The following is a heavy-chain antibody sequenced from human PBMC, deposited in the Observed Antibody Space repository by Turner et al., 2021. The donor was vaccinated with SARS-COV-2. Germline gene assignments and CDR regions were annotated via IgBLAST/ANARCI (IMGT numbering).Heavy chain of an antibody. CDR2: IIPILGIA. V-gene: IGHV1-69*02. Sequence: QVQLVQSVAEGKKPVSSVKVSCKASGGTFSSYTISCVRQAPGQGLGWMGRIIPILGIANGAQKYQGRVTITADKSTSTAYMELSSLRSEDTAVYYCARGWDCSSTSCYHLYYYYGMDVWGQGTTVTVSS. J-gene: IGHJ6*02. CDR3: ARGWDCSSTSCYHLYYYYGMDV. CDR1: GGTFSSYT. D-gene: IGHD2-2*01.